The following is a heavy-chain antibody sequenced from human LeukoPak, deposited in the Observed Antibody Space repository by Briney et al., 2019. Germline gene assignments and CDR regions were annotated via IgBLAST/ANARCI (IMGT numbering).Heavy chain of an antibody. D-gene: IGHD6-13*01. V-gene: IGHV3-33*01. CDR3: ARYSTNWIDF. CDR2: IWNDGSNK. CDR1: GSTFSSYG. J-gene: IGHJ4*02. Sequence: PGGSLRLSCAVSGSTFSSYGMHWVRQAPGKGLEWVAIIWNDGSNKYYADSVKGRFTISRDDSKDTLYLQMDSLRADDTAVYYCARYSTNWIDFWGQGTLVTVSS.